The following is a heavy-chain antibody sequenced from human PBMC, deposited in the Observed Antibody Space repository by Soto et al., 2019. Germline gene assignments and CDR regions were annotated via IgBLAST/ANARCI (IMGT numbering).Heavy chain of an antibody. Sequence: SETLSLTCAVYGGSFRGYYWSWIRQPPGKGLEWIGEINHSGSTNYNPSLKSRVTISVDTSKNQFSLKLSSVTAADTAVYYCARGSESRARFYYYYYGMDVWGQGTTVTVSS. D-gene: IGHD3-10*01. CDR2: INHSGST. CDR3: ARGSESRARFYYYYYGMDV. J-gene: IGHJ6*02. V-gene: IGHV4-34*01. CDR1: GGSFRGYY.